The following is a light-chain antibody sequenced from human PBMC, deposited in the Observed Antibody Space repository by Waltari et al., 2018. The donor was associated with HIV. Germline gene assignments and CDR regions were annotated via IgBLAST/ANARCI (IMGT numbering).Light chain of an antibody. V-gene: IGLV3-1*01. CDR3: QAWDSYTAL. CDR1: KLGERY. CDR2: QDN. J-gene: IGLJ2*01. Sequence: SFELTQPPSVSVSPGQTAAISCSGDKLGERYACWYQQRPGQSPVLVIYQDNKRPSGIPERFSGSNSGNTATLTISGTQAMDEADYYCQAWDSYTALFGGGTKLTVL.